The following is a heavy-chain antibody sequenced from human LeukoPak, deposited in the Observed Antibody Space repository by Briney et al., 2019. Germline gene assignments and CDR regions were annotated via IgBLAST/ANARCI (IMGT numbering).Heavy chain of an antibody. CDR2: ISYDGSNK. CDR1: GFTFSSYA. CDR3: ARGMVRIQLWLPYYYMDV. D-gene: IGHD5-18*01. Sequence: GSLRLSCAASGFTFSSYAMHWVRQAPGKGLEWVAVISYDGSNKYYADSVKGRFTISRDNSKNTLYLQMNSLRAEDTAVYYCARGMVRIQLWLPYYYMDVWGKGTTVTVSS. J-gene: IGHJ6*03. V-gene: IGHV3-30-3*01.